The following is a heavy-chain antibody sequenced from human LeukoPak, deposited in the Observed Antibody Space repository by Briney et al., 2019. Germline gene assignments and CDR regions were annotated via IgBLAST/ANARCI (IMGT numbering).Heavy chain of an antibody. J-gene: IGHJ3*02. CDR3: ARFPIVGARRGAFDI. CDR1: GFTFSSYG. D-gene: IGHD1-26*01. CDR2: IWYDGSKK. V-gene: IGHV3-33*01. Sequence: GGSLRLSCAASGFTFSSYGMHWGRPAPGKGLEGVAVIWYDGSKKYYADSVKGRFTISRDNSKNTLYLQMNSLRAEDTAVYHCARFPIVGARRGAFDIWGQGTMVTVSS.